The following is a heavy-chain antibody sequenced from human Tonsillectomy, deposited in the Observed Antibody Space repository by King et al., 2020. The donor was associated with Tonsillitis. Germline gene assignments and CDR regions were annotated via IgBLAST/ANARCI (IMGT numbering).Heavy chain of an antibody. Sequence: QLVQSGGGVVQSGRSLRLSCAASGFTFGAFGMHWVRQAPGKGLEWVALISHDGQNTNYADSVKGRSTISRDNSKNMLYLQMNSQRLEASAMYYCSNKEDDYTTVYWGQGTQVTVSS. CDR2: ISHDGQNT. CDR3: SNKEDDYTTVY. D-gene: IGHD2-2*02. J-gene: IGHJ4*02. V-gene: IGHV3-30*18. CDR1: GFTFGAFG.